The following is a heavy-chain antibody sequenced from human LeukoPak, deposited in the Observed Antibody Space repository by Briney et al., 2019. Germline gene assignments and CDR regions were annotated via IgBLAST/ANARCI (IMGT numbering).Heavy chain of an antibody. D-gene: IGHD1-1*01. Sequence: PSETLSLTCSVSGGSISSYYWSWIRHPPGKGMGLIGFMYYSGSTHYNPSLESRVTISIDTSTKQLSLKLTSVTAADTAVYYCARDRRESTKPNDAFDIWGQETMVTVSS. J-gene: IGHJ3*02. CDR1: GGSISSYY. CDR2: MYYSGST. CDR3: ARDRRESTKPNDAFDI. V-gene: IGHV4-59*01.